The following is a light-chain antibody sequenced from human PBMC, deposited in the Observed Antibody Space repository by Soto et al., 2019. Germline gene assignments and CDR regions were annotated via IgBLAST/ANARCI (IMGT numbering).Light chain of an antibody. CDR1: ERIYSAY. V-gene: IGKV3-20*01. CDR2: GTS. J-gene: IGKJ5*01. CDR3: QQYGNSPIT. Sequence: VLTQSQGTLSLSRGERAPLSCRASERIYSAYLGWYQQKPGQAPRLLIYGTSSRATGIPDRFSGSGSGTDFTLTISRLEPEDFAVYYCQQYGNSPITFGQGTLLEVK.